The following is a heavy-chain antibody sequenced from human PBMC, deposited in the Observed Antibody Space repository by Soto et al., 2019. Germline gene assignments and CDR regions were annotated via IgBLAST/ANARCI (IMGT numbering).Heavy chain of an antibody. J-gene: IGHJ5*02. CDR2: ISSTGSRV. Sequence: GGSLRLSCAASGFTFSDYYMSWIRQAPGKGLEWVSHISSTGSRVYYADSVKGRFTISRDNARNSLNLQMNSLRAEDTAVYYCARVGDTITIFGVVIPNWFDPWGHGTLVTVSS. V-gene: IGHV3-11*01. CDR3: ARVGDTITIFGVVIPNWFDP. CDR1: GFTFSDYY. D-gene: IGHD3-3*01.